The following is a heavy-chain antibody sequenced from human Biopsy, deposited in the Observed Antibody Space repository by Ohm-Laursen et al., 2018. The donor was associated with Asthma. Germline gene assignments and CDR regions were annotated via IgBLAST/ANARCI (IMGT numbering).Heavy chain of an antibody. CDR3: ARTTYGDDGFDP. Sequence: TLSLTCTVSGGSLSSGPYYWSWVHQHPGKGLEWIGYIYYSGSTYYNPSLKSRVSISLDTSKNQFSLSLTSVTAADTAVYYCARTTYGDDGFDPWGQGTLVTVSS. D-gene: IGHD4-17*01. CDR1: GGSLSSGPYY. CDR2: IYYSGST. V-gene: IGHV4-31*03. J-gene: IGHJ5*02.